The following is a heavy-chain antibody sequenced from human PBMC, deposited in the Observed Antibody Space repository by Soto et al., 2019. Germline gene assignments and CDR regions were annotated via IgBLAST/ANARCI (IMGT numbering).Heavy chain of an antibody. CDR2: ISYDGSNK. J-gene: IGHJ6*02. CDR3: ARDLWLYGSGSYNYYYYGMDV. CDR1: GFTFSSYA. Sequence: GGSLRLSCAASGFTFSSYAMHWVRQAPGKGLEWVAVISYDGSNKYYADSVKGRFTISRDNSKNTLYLQMNSLGAEDTAVYYCARDLWLYGSGSYNYYYYGMDVWGQGTRVTVSS. V-gene: IGHV3-30-3*01. D-gene: IGHD3-10*01.